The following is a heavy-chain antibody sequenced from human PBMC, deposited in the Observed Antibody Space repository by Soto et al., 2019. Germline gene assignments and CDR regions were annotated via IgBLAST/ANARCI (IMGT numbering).Heavy chain of an antibody. CDR3: AKGRRTELLFYYYYSGMAV. V-gene: IGHV3-30*18. D-gene: IGHD1-7*01. J-gene: IGHJ6*02. Sequence: SRMLCCAAWGFTVSSWGVHGFRQSPGKWLGCVPVISYDGSNKYYADSVKGRFTISRDNSKNTLYLQMNSLRAEDTAVYSCAKGRRTELLFYYYYSGMAVRGQGTTAPVTS. CDR1: GFTVSSWG. CDR2: ISYDGSNK.